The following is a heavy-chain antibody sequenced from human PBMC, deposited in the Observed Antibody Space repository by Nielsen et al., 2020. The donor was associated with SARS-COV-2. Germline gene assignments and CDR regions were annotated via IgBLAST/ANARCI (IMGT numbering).Heavy chain of an antibody. CDR2: IYSGGST. J-gene: IGHJ4*02. D-gene: IGHD3-22*01. V-gene: IGHV3-53*01. Sequence: GESLKISCAASGFTVSSNYMSWVRQAPGKGLEWVSVIYSGGSTYYADSVKGRFTISRDNSKNTLYLQMNSLRAEDTAAYYCARLKGNYYDSSGPPHYWGQGTLVTVSS. CDR3: ARLKGNYYDSSGPPHY. CDR1: GFTVSSNY.